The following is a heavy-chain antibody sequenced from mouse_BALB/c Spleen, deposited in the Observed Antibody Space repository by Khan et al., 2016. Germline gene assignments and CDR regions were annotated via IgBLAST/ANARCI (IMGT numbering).Heavy chain of an antibody. D-gene: IGHD1-1*02. CDR1: GYTFTNYG. CDR2: INTYSGES. CDR3: ARYRYDSGGSGYFDV. V-gene: IGHV9-3-1*01. Sequence: QIQLVQSGPELKKPGKTVKISCKASGYTFTNYGMNWVKQAPGKGLKWMGWINTYSGESTYADDFKGRFAFSLETSANTAYLQINNLKNEDTATYYCARYRYDSGGSGYFDVWGAGTTVTVSA. J-gene: IGHJ1*01.